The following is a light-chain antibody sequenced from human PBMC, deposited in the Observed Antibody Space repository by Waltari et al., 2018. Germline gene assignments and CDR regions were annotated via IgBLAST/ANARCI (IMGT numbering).Light chain of an antibody. CDR2: EGS. CDR3: CSYAGSGTCVV. V-gene: IGLV2-23*01. CDR1: SSNVGSYNL. Sequence: QSALNQPAPGSGPPGQPTPISCTSTSSNVGSYNLVSWSQQHPGNAPKLIIYEGSKRPSGVSNRFSGCKSGSTAALTISVLQAEDEADYYCCSYAGSGTCVVVGGGTKLTVL. J-gene: IGLJ2*01.